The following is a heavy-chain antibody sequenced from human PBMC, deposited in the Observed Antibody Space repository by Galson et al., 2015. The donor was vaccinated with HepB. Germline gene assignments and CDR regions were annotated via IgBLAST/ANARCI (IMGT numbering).Heavy chain of an antibody. V-gene: IGHV1-69*13. J-gene: IGHJ2*01. Sequence: SVKVSCKASGGTFSSYAISWVRQAPGQGLEWMGGIIPIFGTANYAQKFQGRVTITADESTSTAYVELSSLRSEDTAVYYCARQMTTVSPYWYFDLWGRGTLVTVSS. D-gene: IGHD4-17*01. CDR3: ARQMTTVSPYWYFDL. CDR1: GGTFSSYA. CDR2: IIPIFGTA.